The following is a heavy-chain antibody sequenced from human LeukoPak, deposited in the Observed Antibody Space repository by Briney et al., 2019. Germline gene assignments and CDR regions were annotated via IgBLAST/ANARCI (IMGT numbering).Heavy chain of an antibody. CDR3: ARVDWNDAATFDY. CDR1: GYTFTSYG. D-gene: IGHD1-1*01. J-gene: IGHJ4*02. V-gene: IGHV1-46*01. CDR2: INPSGGST. Sequence: ASVKVSCKASGYTFTSYGISWVRQAPGQGLEWMGIINPSGGSTSYAQKFQGRVTMTRDMSTSTVYMELSSLRSEDTAVYYCARVDWNDAATFDYWGQGTLVTVSS.